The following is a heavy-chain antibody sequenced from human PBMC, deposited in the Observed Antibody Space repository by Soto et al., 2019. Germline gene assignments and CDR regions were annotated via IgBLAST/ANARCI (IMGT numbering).Heavy chain of an antibody. CDR1: GGSISSYY. D-gene: IGHD6-6*01. V-gene: IGHV4-59*01. CDR3: ARGGGSSSKWFDP. Sequence: SETLSLTCTVSGGSISSYYWSWIRQPPGKGLEWIGYIYYSGSTNYNPSLKSRVTISVDTSKNQFSLKLSSVTAADTAVYYCARGGGSSSKWFDPWGQGTLVTVSS. CDR2: IYYSGST. J-gene: IGHJ5*02.